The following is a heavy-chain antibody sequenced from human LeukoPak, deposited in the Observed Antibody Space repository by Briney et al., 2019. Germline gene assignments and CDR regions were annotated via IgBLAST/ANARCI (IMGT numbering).Heavy chain of an antibody. CDR3: VNGDSSGWYDGFIDY. D-gene: IGHD6-19*01. Sequence: PGGSLRLSCAASGFTFSSYWMSWVRQAPGKGLEWVANIKQDGSEKYYVDSVKGRFTISRDNAKNSLYLQMNSLTAEDTALYYCVNGDSSGWYDGFIDYWGQGTLVTVSS. V-gene: IGHV3-7*01. J-gene: IGHJ4*02. CDR2: IKQDGSEK. CDR1: GFTFSSYW.